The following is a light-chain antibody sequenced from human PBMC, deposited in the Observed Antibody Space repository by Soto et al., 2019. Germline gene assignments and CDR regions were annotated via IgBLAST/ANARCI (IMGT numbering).Light chain of an antibody. V-gene: IGKV3-15*01. CDR2: GAS. CDR3: QQYNNWPLT. CDR1: QSVSSN. Sequence: EIVMTQSPATLSVSPGERATLSCRASQSVSSNLAWYQQKPGQAPRLLIYGASTRATGTPARFSGSGSGTEFTLTISSLQSEDFAVYSCQQYNNWPLTFGGGTKVEIK. J-gene: IGKJ4*01.